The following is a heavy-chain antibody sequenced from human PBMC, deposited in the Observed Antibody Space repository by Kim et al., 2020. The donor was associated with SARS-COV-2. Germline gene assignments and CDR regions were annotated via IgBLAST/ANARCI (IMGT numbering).Heavy chain of an antibody. CDR1: GGSISSSSYY. Sequence: SETLSLTCTVSGGSISSSSYYWGWIRQPPGKGLEWIGSIYYSGSTYYNPSLKSRVTISVDTSKNQFSLKLSSVTAADTAVYYCARVLRGSGWSDDAFDIWGQGTMVTVSS. J-gene: IGHJ3*02. CDR2: IYYSGST. D-gene: IGHD6-19*01. CDR3: ARVLRGSGWSDDAFDI. V-gene: IGHV4-39*07.